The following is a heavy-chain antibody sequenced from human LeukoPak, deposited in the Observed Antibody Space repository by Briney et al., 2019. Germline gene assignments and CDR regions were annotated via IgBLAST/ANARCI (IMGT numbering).Heavy chain of an antibody. CDR1: GFTFSSYE. Sequence: GGSLRLSCAASGFTFSSYEMNWVRQAPGKGLEWVSYISRSGSAIYYADSVKGRFTISRDNAKNSLHLQMNSLRAEDTAVYYCARAKPKNMVRGLIMRRESRYYFDYWGQGTLVTVSS. CDR2: ISRSGSAI. J-gene: IGHJ4*02. CDR3: ARAKPKNMVRGLIMRRESRYYFDY. V-gene: IGHV3-48*03. D-gene: IGHD3-10*01.